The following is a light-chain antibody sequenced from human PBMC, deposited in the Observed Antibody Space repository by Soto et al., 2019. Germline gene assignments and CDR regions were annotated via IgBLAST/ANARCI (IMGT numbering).Light chain of an antibody. V-gene: IGLV2-8*01. CDR2: EVS. CDR3: STYVGSKII. J-gene: IGLJ2*01. Sequence: QSALTQPPSASGSPGQSVTISCTGTSSDVGANDYVSWYQQHPGKAPKIRIYEVSKRPSGVPDRFSGSKSGNTASLTVSGLQAEDEADYYCSTYVGSKIIFGGGTQLTVL. CDR1: SSDVGANDY.